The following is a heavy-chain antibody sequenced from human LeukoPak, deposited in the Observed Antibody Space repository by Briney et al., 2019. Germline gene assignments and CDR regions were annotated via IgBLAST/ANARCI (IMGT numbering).Heavy chain of an antibody. CDR2: INPSGGST. Sequence: ASVKVSCRSSGYTFNGYYMHWVRQAPGQGLEWMGIINPSGGSTSYAQKFQGRVTMTRDMSTSTVYMELSSLRSEDTAVYYCARGGRITIFGVVIIGRRWFDPWGQGTLVTVSS. J-gene: IGHJ5*02. V-gene: IGHV1-46*02. CDR3: ARGGRITIFGVVIIGRRWFDP. D-gene: IGHD3-3*01. CDR1: GYTFNGYY.